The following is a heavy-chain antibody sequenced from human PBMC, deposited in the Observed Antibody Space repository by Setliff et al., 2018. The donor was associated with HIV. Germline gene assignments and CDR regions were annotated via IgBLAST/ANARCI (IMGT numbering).Heavy chain of an antibody. CDR2: INPNSGGT. D-gene: IGHD3-22*01. CDR1: GYTFTGYY. CDR3: ARDYYDSSGYIFFPGLPDY. V-gene: IGHV1-2*02. J-gene: IGHJ4*02. Sequence: ASVKVSCKASGYTFTGYYMHWVRQAPGQGLEWMGWINPNSGGTTYAQKFQGRVTMTRYTSISTAYMELSRLRSDDTAVYYCARDYYDSSGYIFFPGLPDYWGQGTLVTVSS.